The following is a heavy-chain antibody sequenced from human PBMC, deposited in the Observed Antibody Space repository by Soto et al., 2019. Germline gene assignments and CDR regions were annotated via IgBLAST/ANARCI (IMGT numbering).Heavy chain of an antibody. CDR3: ARFRLGSSGSNFFHL. D-gene: IGHD3-22*01. Sequence: GGSLRLSCAVSGFSLSTYWMRWVRQAPGKGLEWVANINQDAREKYYVDSVKGRFTVYRDHAKSSLYLQMNSLRVEDTAVYYCARFRLGSSGSNFFHLWGQGALVTVSS. J-gene: IGHJ4*02. V-gene: IGHV3-7*03. CDR1: GFSLSTYW. CDR2: INQDAREK.